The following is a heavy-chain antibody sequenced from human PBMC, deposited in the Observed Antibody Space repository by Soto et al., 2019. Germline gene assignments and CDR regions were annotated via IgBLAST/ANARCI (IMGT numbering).Heavy chain of an antibody. CDR2: INVGNGNT. Sequence: QVQLVQSGAEVKMPGASVKVSCKASGQKSTNYVMHWVRQAPGQRLEWMGWINVGNGNTENSQKFQGRVTITWDASASTAYMELSSLRSEDTSVYYCARGDVRKYGSGSSSLDPWGQGTLVSVSS. CDR3: ARGDVRKYGSGSSSLDP. CDR1: GQKSTNYV. D-gene: IGHD3-10*01. V-gene: IGHV1-3*01. J-gene: IGHJ5*02.